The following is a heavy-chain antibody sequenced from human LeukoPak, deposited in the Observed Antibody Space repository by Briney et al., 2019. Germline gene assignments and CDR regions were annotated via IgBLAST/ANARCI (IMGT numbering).Heavy chain of an antibody. D-gene: IGHD1-14*01. J-gene: IGHJ4*02. Sequence: GASVKVSCKASGYTFTTYDINWVRQATGQGLEWMGWMNPNSGHTGYAQKFQGRVTMTRDTSISTAYMELSRLRSDDTAVYYCARGSWAKYNDYWGQGTLVTVSS. CDR1: GYTFTTYD. CDR3: ARGSWAKYNDY. V-gene: IGHV1-8*01. CDR2: MNPNSGHT.